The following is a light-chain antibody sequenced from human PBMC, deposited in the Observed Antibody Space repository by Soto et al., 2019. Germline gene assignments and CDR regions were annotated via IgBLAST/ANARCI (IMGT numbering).Light chain of an antibody. J-gene: IGKJ3*01. Sequence: ENVLTQSPATLYLSPGERATLSCRASQSVSNYVAWYQQKPGQAPRLRIYDASNRATGIPARFSGSGSGTDFTLTISSLEPEDFAVYYCQQRSNWLFGPGTKVDIK. V-gene: IGKV3-11*01. CDR3: QQRSNWL. CDR2: DAS. CDR1: QSVSNY.